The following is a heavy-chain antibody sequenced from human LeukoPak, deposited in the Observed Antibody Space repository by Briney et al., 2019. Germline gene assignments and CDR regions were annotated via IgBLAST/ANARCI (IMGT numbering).Heavy chain of an antibody. CDR1: GFTFSTYG. J-gene: IGHJ3*01. V-gene: IGHV3-33*08. CDR2: IWHDGSHK. Sequence: GGSLRLSCAASGFTFSTYGTHWVRQAPGKGLEWVTVIWHDGSHKDYADSVKGRFTISRDNSKNTLYLQMNDLRAEDTAVYFCVRGWGSNVYASAFDVWGQGTMVTVSS. D-gene: IGHD3-16*01. CDR3: VRGWGSNVYASAFDV.